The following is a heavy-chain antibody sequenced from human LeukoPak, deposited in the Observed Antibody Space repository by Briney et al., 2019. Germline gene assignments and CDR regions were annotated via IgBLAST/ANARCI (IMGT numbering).Heavy chain of an antibody. D-gene: IGHD3-10*01. Sequence: SETLSLTCAVSGGSISSRNWWSWVRQPPGKGLEWIGEIYHSGSTNYNPSLKTRVTISVDKSKNQFSLKLSSVTAADTAVYYCARHRRMVRRGGFDYWGQGTLVTVSS. CDR2: IYHSGST. CDR1: GGSISSRNW. CDR3: ARHRRMVRRGGFDY. J-gene: IGHJ4*02. V-gene: IGHV4-4*02.